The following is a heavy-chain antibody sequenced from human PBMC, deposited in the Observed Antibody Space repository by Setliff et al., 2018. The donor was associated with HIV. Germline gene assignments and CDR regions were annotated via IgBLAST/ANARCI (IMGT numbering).Heavy chain of an antibody. J-gene: IGHJ4*02. CDR3: ARAREGWKPFAFDY. Sequence: SETLSLTCTVSGGIISSDSFFWSWIRQPAGKGLEWIGHISATGSTNYNPSLKNRVTMSLDTSKNQFSLNLNSVTAADAAVYFCARAREGWKPFAFDYWGQGTLVTVSS. CDR2: ISATGST. V-gene: IGHV4-61*09. CDR1: GGIISSDSFF. D-gene: IGHD1-1*01.